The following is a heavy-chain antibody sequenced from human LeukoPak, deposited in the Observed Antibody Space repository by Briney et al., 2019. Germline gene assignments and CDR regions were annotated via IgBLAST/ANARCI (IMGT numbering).Heavy chain of an antibody. Sequence: GGSLRLSCAASGFTFSSYSMNWVRQAPGKGLEWVSYISSSSSTIYYADSVKGRFTISRDNAKNSLYLQMNSLRAEDTAVYYCASGTDTVVVPAAHRVVGYFQHWGQGTLVTVSS. J-gene: IGHJ1*01. CDR3: ASGTDTVVVPAAHRVVGYFQH. CDR1: GFTFSSYS. CDR2: ISSSSSTI. D-gene: IGHD2-2*01. V-gene: IGHV3-48*01.